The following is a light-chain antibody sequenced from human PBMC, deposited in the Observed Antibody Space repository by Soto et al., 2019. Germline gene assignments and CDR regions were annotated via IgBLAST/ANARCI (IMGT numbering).Light chain of an antibody. Sequence: DIQMTQSPSSLSAAIGDRVTITCRASQSINNYLNWYQHKPGAAPKLLIFGASNLESGVPSRFSGSGSGTEFTLSISSLQPEDFATYCCHQGYSTTPISFGRGTRVEIK. V-gene: IGKV1-39*01. J-gene: IGKJ5*01. CDR3: HQGYSTTPIS. CDR1: QSINNY. CDR2: GAS.